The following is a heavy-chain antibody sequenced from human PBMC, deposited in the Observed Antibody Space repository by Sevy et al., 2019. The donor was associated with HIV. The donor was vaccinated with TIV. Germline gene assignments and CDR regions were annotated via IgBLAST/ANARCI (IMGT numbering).Heavy chain of an antibody. CDR3: ARGGAYDSSGYYYGY. D-gene: IGHD3-22*01. Sequence: ASVKVSCKASGYTFTSYGISWVRQAPGQGLEWMGCISAYNGNTNYAQTLQGRVTMTTDTSTSTAYMELRSLRSDDTAVYYCARGGAYDSSGYYYGYWGQGTLVTVSS. V-gene: IGHV1-18*04. J-gene: IGHJ4*02. CDR2: ISAYNGNT. CDR1: GYTFTSYG.